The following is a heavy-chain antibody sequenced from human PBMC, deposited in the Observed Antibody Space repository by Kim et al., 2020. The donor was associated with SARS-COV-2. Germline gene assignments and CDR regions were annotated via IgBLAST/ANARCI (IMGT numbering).Heavy chain of an antibody. V-gene: IGHV3-30*04. D-gene: IGHD2-15*01. CDR2: ISSDGSNK. CDR3: ARELVGSRSAEGY. Sequence: GGSLRLSCAASGFTFSSYAIHWVRQAPGKGLEWVAVISSDGSNKYYADYVKGRFTTSRDNSKNTLYLQMNSLRVEDTAVYYCARELVGSRSAEGYWGQGTLVTVSS. J-gene: IGHJ4*02. CDR1: GFTFSSYA.